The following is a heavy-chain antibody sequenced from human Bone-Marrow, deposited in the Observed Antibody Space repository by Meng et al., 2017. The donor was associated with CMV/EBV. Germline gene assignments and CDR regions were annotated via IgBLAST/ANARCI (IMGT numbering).Heavy chain of an antibody. CDR1: GYTFTGYY. V-gene: IGHV1-2*02. CDR3: ARTIVVVPAAIEEFDY. Sequence: GYTFTGYYIHWVRQAPGQGLEWMGWINPNSGGTNYAQKFQGRVTMTRDTSISTAYMELSRLRSDDTAVYYCARTIVVVPAAIEEFDYWGQGTLVTVSS. D-gene: IGHD2-2*01. J-gene: IGHJ4*02. CDR2: INPNSGGT.